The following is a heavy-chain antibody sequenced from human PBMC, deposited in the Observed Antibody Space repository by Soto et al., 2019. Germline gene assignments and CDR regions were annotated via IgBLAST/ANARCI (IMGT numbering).Heavy chain of an antibody. CDR1: GGSFSGYY. D-gene: IGHD6-13*01. CDR2: INHSGST. CDR3: ARWNLSSSWGYYYYYGMDI. J-gene: IGHJ6*02. V-gene: IGHV4-34*01. Sequence: SETLSLTCAVYGGSFSGYYWSWIRQPPGKGLEWIGEINHSGSTNYNPSLKSRVTISVDTSKNQFSLKLSSVTAADTAVYYCARWNLSSSWGYYYYYGMDIWGQGTTVTVSS.